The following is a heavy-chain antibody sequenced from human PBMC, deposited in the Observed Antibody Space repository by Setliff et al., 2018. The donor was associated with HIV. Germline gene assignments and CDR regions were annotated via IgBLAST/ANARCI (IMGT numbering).Heavy chain of an antibody. D-gene: IGHD6-13*01. CDR3: AREGSHSHSWYNWFGP. CDR1: GASISSGNYF. V-gene: IGHV4-61*02. Sequence: SETLSLTCTVPGASISSGNYFWTWIRQPAGQRLEWIGRISTGGHTDYNPSLKSRLSISADTSRNHFSLQLTSVAATDTAIYYCAREGSHSHSWYNWFGPWGPGTLVTVSS. J-gene: IGHJ5*02. CDR2: ISTGGHT.